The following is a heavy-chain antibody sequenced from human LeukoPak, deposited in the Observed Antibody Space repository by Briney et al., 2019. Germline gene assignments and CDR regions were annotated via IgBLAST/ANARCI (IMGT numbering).Heavy chain of an antibody. CDR2: ITSTSSPI. D-gene: IGHD3-10*01. Sequence: PGGSLRLSCAASGFTFSSYSMNWVRQAPGKGLEWVLYITSTSSPIYYADSVKGRFTISRDNAKNSLYLQMNSLRAEDTAVYYCARMVRGTSGLDVWGQGTTVTVSS. V-gene: IGHV3-48*01. J-gene: IGHJ6*02. CDR3: ARMVRGTSGLDV. CDR1: GFTFSSYS.